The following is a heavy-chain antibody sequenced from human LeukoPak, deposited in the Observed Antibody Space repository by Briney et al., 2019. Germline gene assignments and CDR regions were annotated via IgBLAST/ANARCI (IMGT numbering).Heavy chain of an antibody. V-gene: IGHV3-23*01. CDR1: GFTFSSYA. Sequence: GGSLRLSCAASGFTFSSYAMSWVRQAPGKGLEWVSAISGSGGSTYYADSVKGRFTISRDNSKNTLYLQMNSLRAEDTAIYYCAKDRRDYDSSGLNWSDPWGQGTLVTVSS. D-gene: IGHD3-22*01. J-gene: IGHJ5*02. CDR3: AKDRRDYDSSGLNWSDP. CDR2: ISGSGGST.